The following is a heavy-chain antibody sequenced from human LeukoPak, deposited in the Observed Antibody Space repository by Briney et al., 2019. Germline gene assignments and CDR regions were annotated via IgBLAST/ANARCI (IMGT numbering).Heavy chain of an antibody. D-gene: IGHD4-17*01. V-gene: IGHV3-23*01. CDR1: GFTFYTYA. CDR2: ISGGGAST. Sequence: GGSLRLSCAASGFTFYTYAMAWVRQTPGKGLEWVSSISGGGASTYYADSVTGRFTISRDNLKNTMYLQMNSLRAEDTAVYYCARTPYGAHFDYWGQGTLVTVSS. J-gene: IGHJ4*02. CDR3: ARTPYGAHFDY.